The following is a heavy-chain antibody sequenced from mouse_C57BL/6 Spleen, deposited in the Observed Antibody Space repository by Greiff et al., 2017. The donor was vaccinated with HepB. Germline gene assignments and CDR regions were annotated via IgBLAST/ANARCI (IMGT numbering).Heavy chain of an antibody. D-gene: IGHD3-2*02. Sequence: QVQLQQPGAELVKPGASVKLSCKASGYTFTSYWMQWVKQRPGQGLEWIGEIDPSDSYTNYNQKFKGKATLTVDTSSSTAYMQLSSLTSEYSSVYYCARKYSSKVYAMDYWGQGTSVTVSS. V-gene: IGHV1-50*01. CDR1: GYTFTSYW. CDR2: IDPSDSYT. J-gene: IGHJ4*01. CDR3: ARKYSSKVYAMDY.